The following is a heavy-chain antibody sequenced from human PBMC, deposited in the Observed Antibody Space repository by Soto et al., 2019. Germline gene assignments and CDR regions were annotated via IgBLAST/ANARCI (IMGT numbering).Heavy chain of an antibody. J-gene: IGHJ5*02. CDR2: IIPIFDIS. CDR1: GGTFSSYT. Sequence: QVQLVQSGAEVKKPRSSVKVSCKASGGTFSSYTISWVRQAPGQGLEWMGRIIPIFDISNYAQKFQGRVTITADKARITAYMELSSLRSEDAAVYYCATDSSGYGGGCDPWGEGTLVTVSS. CDR3: ATDSSGYGGGCDP. D-gene: IGHD6-25*01. V-gene: IGHV1-69*08.